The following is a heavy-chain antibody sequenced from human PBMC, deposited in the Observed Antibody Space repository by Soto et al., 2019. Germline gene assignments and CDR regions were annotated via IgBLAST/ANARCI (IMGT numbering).Heavy chain of an antibody. D-gene: IGHD3-16*01. Sequence: GGCLRLSCSASGFTFNSYSMNWVRQAPGKGLEWVSYISSSGTIYYADSVKGRFTIYRDNAKNSLYLQMNSLRDEDTAVYYCAGEGPEKLRLGEFPIDYWGQGTPVTVSS. J-gene: IGHJ4*02. CDR1: GFTFNSYS. CDR3: AGEGPEKLRLGEFPIDY. CDR2: ISSSGTI. V-gene: IGHV3-48*02.